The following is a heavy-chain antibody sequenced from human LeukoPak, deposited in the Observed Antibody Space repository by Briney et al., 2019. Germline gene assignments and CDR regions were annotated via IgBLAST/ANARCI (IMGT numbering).Heavy chain of an antibody. Sequence: ASVTVSFKASGYTFNGYYMHWVRQAPGQGLECMGWINPNSGGTNYAQKFQGRVTMTRDTSISTAYMELSRLRSDDTAAYYCARARPVVTVYYYYYYGMDVWGQGTTVTVSS. V-gene: IGHV1-2*02. CDR2: INPNSGGT. J-gene: IGHJ6*02. CDR1: GYTFNGYY. CDR3: ARARPVVTVYYYYYYGMDV. D-gene: IGHD2-21*02.